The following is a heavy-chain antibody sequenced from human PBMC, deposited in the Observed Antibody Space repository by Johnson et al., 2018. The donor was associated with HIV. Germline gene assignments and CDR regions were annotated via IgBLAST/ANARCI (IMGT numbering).Heavy chain of an antibody. CDR3: AKSPLGRLREGAFDI. CDR1: GFTFSSYA. D-gene: IGHD7-27*01. CDR2: ISYDGSNK. J-gene: IGHJ3*02. V-gene: IGHV3-30-3*02. Sequence: QVYLVESGGGVVQPGRSLRLSCAASGFTFSSYAMHWVRQAPGKGLEWVAVISYDGSNKYYADSVKRRFTISRDNSKNTLYLQMNSLGAEDSAVYYCAKSPLGRLREGAFDIWGQGTMVTVSS.